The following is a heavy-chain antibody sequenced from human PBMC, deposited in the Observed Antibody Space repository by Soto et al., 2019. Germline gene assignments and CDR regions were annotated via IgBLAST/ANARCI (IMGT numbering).Heavy chain of an antibody. D-gene: IGHD2-21*02. V-gene: IGHV3-48*03. Sequence: LRLSCVASGFTFSNYEMNWVRQAPGKGLEWVSYISTSGYIIYYADSVKGRFTISRDNAKNSLFLQMNSLRVEDTAVYYCARDSLTLTADPPNAFDIWGQGTLVTVSS. J-gene: IGHJ3*02. CDR2: ISTSGYII. CDR1: GFTFSNYE. CDR3: ARDSLTLTADPPNAFDI.